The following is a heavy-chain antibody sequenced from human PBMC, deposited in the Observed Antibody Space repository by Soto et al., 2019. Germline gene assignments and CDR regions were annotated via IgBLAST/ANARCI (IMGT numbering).Heavy chain of an antibody. J-gene: IGHJ5*02. CDR3: ARVGYCRSTSCQGNWFDP. D-gene: IGHD2-2*01. Sequence: QVQLVQSGAEVKKPGSSVKVSCKASGGTFSSYAISWVRQAPGQGLEWMGGIIPSFGTANYAQKFQGRVTITEDESTSTAYMELSSLRSEDTAVYYCARVGYCRSTSCQGNWFDPWGQGTLVTVSS. CDR2: IIPSFGTA. CDR1: GGTFSSYA. V-gene: IGHV1-69*01.